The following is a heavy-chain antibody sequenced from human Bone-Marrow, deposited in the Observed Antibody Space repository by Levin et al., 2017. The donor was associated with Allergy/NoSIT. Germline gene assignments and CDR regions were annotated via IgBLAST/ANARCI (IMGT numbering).Heavy chain of an antibody. CDR2: INTNTGHP. Sequence: ASMKVSCKASGYTFTDFALNWVRQAPGQGLEWMGWINTNTGHPTYGQDFTGRFVFSLDTDVSTAYLQINSLTSKDTAVYYCVSLHTRGEVRAYWGQGSLVTVSS. CDR1: GYTFTDFA. J-gene: IGHJ4*02. CDR3: VSLHTRGEVRAY. V-gene: IGHV7-4-1*02. D-gene: IGHD3-10*01.